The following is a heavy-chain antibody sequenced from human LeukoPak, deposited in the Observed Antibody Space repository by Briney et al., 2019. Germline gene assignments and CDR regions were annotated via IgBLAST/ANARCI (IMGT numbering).Heavy chain of an antibody. CDR3: ARGAYVWGSYRFDP. V-gene: IGHV1-8*01. CDR1: GYTFTSYD. D-gene: IGHD3-16*02. Sequence: ASVKVSCKASGYTFTSYDINWVRQATGQGLEWMGWMNPNSGNTGYAQKIQGRVTMTRNTSISTAYMELSSLRSEDTAVYYCARGAYVWGSYRFDPWGQGTLVTVSS. J-gene: IGHJ5*02. CDR2: MNPNSGNT.